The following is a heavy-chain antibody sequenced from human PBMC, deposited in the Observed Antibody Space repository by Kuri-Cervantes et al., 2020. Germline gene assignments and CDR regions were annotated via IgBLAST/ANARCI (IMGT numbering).Heavy chain of an antibody. D-gene: IGHD6-19*01. J-gene: IGHJ4*02. CDR2: ISNSGSTT. CDR1: GFTFSSYW. V-gene: IGHV3-48*01. CDR3: AKDPSGSYSSGWYLDY. Sequence: GGSLRLSCAASGFTFSSYWMSWVRQAPGKGLEWVSYISNSGSTTYYADSVKGRFTISRDNSKNTLYLQMNSLRAEDTAVYYCAKDPSGSYSSGWYLDYWGQGTLVTVSS.